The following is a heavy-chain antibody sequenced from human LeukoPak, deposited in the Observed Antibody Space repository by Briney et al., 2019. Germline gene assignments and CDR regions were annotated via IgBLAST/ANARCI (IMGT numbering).Heavy chain of an antibody. Sequence: PGGSLRLSCAASGFTFSNEWMTWVRQVPGKGLEWVSGVSGSGGSTYYADSVKGRFTISRDNSKNTLYLQMNSLRAEDTAVYYCAKDLDIVATITGNWGQGTLVTVSS. CDR1: GFTFSNEW. J-gene: IGHJ4*02. V-gene: IGHV3-23*01. CDR2: VSGSGGST. D-gene: IGHD5-12*01. CDR3: AKDLDIVATITGN.